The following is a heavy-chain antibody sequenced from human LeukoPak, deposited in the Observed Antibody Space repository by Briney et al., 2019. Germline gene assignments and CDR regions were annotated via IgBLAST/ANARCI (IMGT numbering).Heavy chain of an antibody. V-gene: IGHV3-21*01. Sequence: GGSLRLSCAASGSTFSSYTMNWVRQAPGKGLEWVSSISSSSSYIYYADSVKGRFTISRDNAKNSLYLQMNSLRAEDTAVYYCARGRGSYPNYFDFWGQGTLVTVSS. J-gene: IGHJ4*02. CDR3: ARGRGSYPNYFDF. CDR2: ISSSSSYI. D-gene: IGHD3-16*01. CDR1: GSTFSSYT.